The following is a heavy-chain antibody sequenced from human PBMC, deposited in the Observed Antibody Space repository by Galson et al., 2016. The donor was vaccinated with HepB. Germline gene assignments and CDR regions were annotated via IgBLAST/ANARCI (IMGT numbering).Heavy chain of an antibody. CDR1: GGSLSTRNW. Sequence: SETLSLTCAASGGSLSTRNWWSWIRQTPGKGLEWIGEIYHTGTTNYNPSLKSRITMSLDKSKNQFSLKLNSVTAADTAVYYCASLGYCSGGDCYSVDWGQGTMVTVSS. CDR3: ASLGYCSGGDCYSVD. J-gene: IGHJ4*02. V-gene: IGHV4-4*02. D-gene: IGHD2-15*01. CDR2: IYHTGTT.